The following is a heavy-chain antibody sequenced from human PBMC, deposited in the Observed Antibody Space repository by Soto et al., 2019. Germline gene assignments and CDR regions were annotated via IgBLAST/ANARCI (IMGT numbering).Heavy chain of an antibody. V-gene: IGHV3-23*01. J-gene: IGHJ6*02. D-gene: IGHD2-2*02. CDR1: GFTFSDYY. CDR3: ARDLARYCSSTSCYKYYYYYGMDV. Sequence: GGSLRLSCAASGFTFSDYYMSWVRQAPGKGLEWVSAISGSGGSTYYADSVKGRFTISRDNTKNTLYLQMNSLRAEDMAVYYCARDLARYCSSTSCYKYYYYYGMDVWGQGTTVTVSS. CDR2: ISGSGGST.